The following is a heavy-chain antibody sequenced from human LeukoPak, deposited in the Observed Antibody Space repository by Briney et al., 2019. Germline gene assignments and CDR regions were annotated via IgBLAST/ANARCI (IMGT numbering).Heavy chain of an antibody. Sequence: SETLSLTCAVYGGSFSGYYWSWIRQPPGEGLEWIGEINHSGSTNYNPSLKSRVTISVDTSKNQFSLKLSSVTAADTAVYYCARGQDIVVVVAAPVDDYGMDVWGQGTTVTVSS. CDR3: ARGQDIVVVVAAPVDDYGMDV. CDR2: INHSGST. J-gene: IGHJ6*02. D-gene: IGHD2-15*01. V-gene: IGHV4-34*01. CDR1: GGSFSGYY.